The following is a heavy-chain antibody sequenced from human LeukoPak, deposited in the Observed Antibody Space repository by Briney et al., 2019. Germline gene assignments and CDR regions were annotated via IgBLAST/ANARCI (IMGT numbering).Heavy chain of an antibody. CDR1: GGSFSGYY. V-gene: IGHV4-34*01. CDR3: ARRGSRLLWFGELVY. CDR2: INHSGST. Sequence: SETLSLTCAVYGGSFSGYYWSWNRQPPGKVLEWIGEINHSGSTNYNPSLKSRVTISVDTSKNQFSLKLSSVTAADTAVYYCARRGSRLLWFGELVYWGQGTLVTVSS. J-gene: IGHJ4*02. D-gene: IGHD3-10*01.